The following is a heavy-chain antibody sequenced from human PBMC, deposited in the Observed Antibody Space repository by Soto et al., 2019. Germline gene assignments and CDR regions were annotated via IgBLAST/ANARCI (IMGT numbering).Heavy chain of an antibody. Sequence: GASVKVSCKASGYTFTGYYMHWVRQAPGQGLEWMGWINPNSGGTNYAQKFQGWVTMTRGTSISTAYMELSRLRSDDTAVYYCAKESVYYYDSSGSYGMDVWGQGTTVNVSS. D-gene: IGHD3-22*01. V-gene: IGHV1-2*04. J-gene: IGHJ6*02. CDR3: AKESVYYYDSSGSYGMDV. CDR1: GYTFTGYY. CDR2: INPNSGGT.